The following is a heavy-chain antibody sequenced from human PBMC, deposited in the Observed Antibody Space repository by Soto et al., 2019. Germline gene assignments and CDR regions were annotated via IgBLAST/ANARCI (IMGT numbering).Heavy chain of an antibody. CDR3: ARDSGSYGPYFDY. J-gene: IGHJ4*02. CDR2: IYYSGST. D-gene: IGHD1-26*01. V-gene: IGHV4-31*03. Sequence: SETLSLTCTVSCGSISSGGYYWSWIRQHPGKGLEWIGYIYYSGSTYYNPSLKSRVTISVDTSKNQFSLKLSSVTAADTAVYYCARDSGSYGPYFDYWGQGTLVTVSS. CDR1: CGSISSGGYY.